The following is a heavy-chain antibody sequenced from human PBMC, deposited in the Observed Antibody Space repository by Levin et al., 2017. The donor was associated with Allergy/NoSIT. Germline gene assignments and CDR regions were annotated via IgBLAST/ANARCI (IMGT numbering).Heavy chain of an antibody. D-gene: IGHD2-2*02. CDR3: ARSYCSSNSCYTGFGNY. Sequence: GESLKISCKVSGYTFTNFWIGWVRQMPGKGLEWMGIIYPGDSDTRYSPSFQDQVTISADKSISTAYLQWSSLKASDTAMYYCARSYCSSNSCYTGFGNYWGQGTLVTVSS. V-gene: IGHV5-51*01. J-gene: IGHJ4*02. CDR2: IYPGDSDT. CDR1: GYTFTNFW.